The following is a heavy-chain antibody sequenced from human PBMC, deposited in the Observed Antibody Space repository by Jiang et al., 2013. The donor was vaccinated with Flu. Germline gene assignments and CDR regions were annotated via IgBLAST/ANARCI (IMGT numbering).Heavy chain of an antibody. V-gene: IGHV4-39*01. J-gene: IGHJ4*02. CDR1: GGSISSTSHY. CDR3: ARSAYVLRYFDWFSRGEHDY. CDR2: SILVGAP. Sequence: PGLLKPSETLSLTCTVSGGSISSTSHYWGWIPPGPQGRGWSGLGVSILVGAPTYNPSLKSRVTISEDMSKNQFSLRLSSVTAADTAVYYCARSAYVLRYFDWFSRGEHDYWGQGTLVTVSS. D-gene: IGHD3-9*01.